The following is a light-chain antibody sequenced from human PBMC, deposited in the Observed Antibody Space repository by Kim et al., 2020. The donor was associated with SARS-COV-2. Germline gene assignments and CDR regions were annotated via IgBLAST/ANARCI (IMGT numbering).Light chain of an antibody. V-gene: IGLV3-19*01. J-gene: IGLJ2*01. CDR2: GKN. CDR3: NSRDSSGDHRVV. CDR1: SLRNYY. Sequence: SSELTQDPAVSVALGQTVRITCQGDSLRNYYASWYQQKAGQAPVLVIYGKNNRPSGIPDRFSGSSSRNTASLTITGAQAEDEADYYCNSRDSSGDHRVVF.